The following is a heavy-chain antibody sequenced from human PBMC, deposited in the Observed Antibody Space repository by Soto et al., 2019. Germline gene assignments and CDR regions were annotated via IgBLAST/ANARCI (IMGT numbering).Heavy chain of an antibody. J-gene: IGHJ3*01. CDR2: IYPGDSDT. Sequence: GESLKISCKGSGYNFATYWIAWVRQLPVKGPEWMGIIYPGDSDTSYSPSFQGQVTISVDKSISTAYLQWNSLEASYTAVYYCARRAYSYVFDVCFQGTIVAVS. V-gene: IGHV5-51*01. CDR1: GYNFATYW. CDR3: ARRAYSYVFDV. D-gene: IGHD2-21*01.